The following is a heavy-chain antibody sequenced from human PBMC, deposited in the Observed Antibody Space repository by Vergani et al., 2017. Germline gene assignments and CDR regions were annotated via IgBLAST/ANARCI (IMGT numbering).Heavy chain of an antibody. V-gene: IGHV3-30*03. CDR1: GFTSSYYS. CDR2: ISYDGTQK. J-gene: IGHJ1*01. CDR3: ATKSCGTPGCQIGYFRE. Sequence: QVHLVESGGGVVQPGRSLRLSCVVSGFTSSYYSMHWVRQAPGKGLEWVAVISYDGTQKYYADSVKGRFTISRDNSKSTLYLQMNSLRTEDTAVYYCATKSCGTPGCQIGYFREWGQGTLVTDSS. D-gene: IGHD1-1*01.